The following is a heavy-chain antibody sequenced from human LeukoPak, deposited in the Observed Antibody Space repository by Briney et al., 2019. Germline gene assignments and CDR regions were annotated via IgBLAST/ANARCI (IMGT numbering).Heavy chain of an antibody. CDR2: IYSSGST. J-gene: IGHJ4*02. V-gene: IGHV4-4*07. CDR1: DGSVRSYY. CDR3: ARGPRGISPSFDY. Sequence: PSETLSLTCTVSDGSVRSYYWSWIRQPAGKGLEWIGRIYSSGSTNYNPSLKSRVTMSVDTSKNQFSLKLSSVTAADTAVFYCARGPRGISPSFDYWGQGTLVTVSS.